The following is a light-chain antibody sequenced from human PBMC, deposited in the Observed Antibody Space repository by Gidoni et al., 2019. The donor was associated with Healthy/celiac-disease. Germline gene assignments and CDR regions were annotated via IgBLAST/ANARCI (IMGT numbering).Light chain of an antibody. CDR3: QAWDSSPVV. V-gene: IGLV3-1*01. CDR1: KLGDKY. J-gene: IGLJ2*01. CDR2: QDS. Sequence: SYELTQPPSVYVSPGQTASLTCSGDKLGDKYACWYQQKPGQSPVLVIYQDSKRPSGIPERFSGSNSGNTATLTISGTQAMDEADYYCQAWDSSPVVFGGGTKLTVL.